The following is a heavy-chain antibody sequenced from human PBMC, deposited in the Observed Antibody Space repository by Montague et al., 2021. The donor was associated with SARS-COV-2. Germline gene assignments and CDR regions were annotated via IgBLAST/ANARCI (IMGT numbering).Heavy chain of an antibody. CDR3: ASHMPNCNDCPLEY. CDR2: GHYSGRT. CDR1: GGSINSYY. Sequence: SETLSLTCGVSGGSINSYYWSWIRQPPGKGLEWVGYGHYSGRTNYNPSXXTRVAISVDTSKNHFSLKLKSVTAADTAVYFCASHMPNCNDCPLEYWGQGTPVIVSS. D-gene: IGHD1-1*01. V-gene: IGHV4-59*08. J-gene: IGHJ4*02.